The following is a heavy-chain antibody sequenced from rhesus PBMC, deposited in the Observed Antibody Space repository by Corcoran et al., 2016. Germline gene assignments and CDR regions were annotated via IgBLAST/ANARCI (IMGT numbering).Heavy chain of an antibody. CDR1: CRSFRVYS. V-gene: IGHV4-165*01. D-gene: IGHD3-16*01. CDR2: ISGSSGST. J-gene: IGHJ4*01. CDR3: ARGRVIFDY. Sequence: QVQLQESGPGLVKPSETLSLTCAVSCRSFRVYSLGWFRPPPGKGLEWIGYISGSSGSTDYNPSLKSRVTISTDTSKNQFSLKLSSVTAADTAVYYCARGRVIFDYWGQGVLVTVSS.